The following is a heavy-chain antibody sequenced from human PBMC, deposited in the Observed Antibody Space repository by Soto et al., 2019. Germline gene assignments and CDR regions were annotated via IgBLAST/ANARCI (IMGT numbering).Heavy chain of an antibody. D-gene: IGHD1-26*01. V-gene: IGHV5-51*01. CDR2: IYPGDSDT. J-gene: IGHJ4*02. Sequence: GESLKISCKASGYRFSTYWIGWVRQRPGKGPEWMAIIYPGDSDTRENPSFQGQVTISADKSSNTVHLQWRSLKASDTAIYYCARLGGIVDTGTWIQWGQGTPVTVSS. CDR1: GYRFSTYW. CDR3: ARLGGIVDTGTWIQ.